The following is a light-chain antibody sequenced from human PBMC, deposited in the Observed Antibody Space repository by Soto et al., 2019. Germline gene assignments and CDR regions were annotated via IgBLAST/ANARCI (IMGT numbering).Light chain of an antibody. CDR2: DAS. Sequence: DIPMTQSPSSLSASVGDRVTITCQASQDISNYLNWYQQKPGKAPKLLIYDASNLETGVPSRFSGSGSGTDFTFTISSLQPEDIATYYCQQYDNLPPGLTFGQGTRLEIK. CDR1: QDISNY. V-gene: IGKV1-33*01. CDR3: QQYDNLPPGLT. J-gene: IGKJ5*01.